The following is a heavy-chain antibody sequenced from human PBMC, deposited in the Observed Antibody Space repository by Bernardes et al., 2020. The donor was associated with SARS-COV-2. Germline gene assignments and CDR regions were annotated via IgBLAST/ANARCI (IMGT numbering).Heavy chain of an antibody. Sequence: GGSLRLSCAASGFTFSSYAMSWVRQAPGKGLEWVSAISGSGGSTYSADSVKGRFTISRDNSKNTLYLQMNSLRAEDTAVDYCGIAVAGTKVNDYYYGMDVWGQGTTVTVSS. CDR3: GIAVAGTKVNDYYYGMDV. J-gene: IGHJ6*02. CDR2: ISGSGGST. V-gene: IGHV3-23*01. D-gene: IGHD6-19*01. CDR1: GFTFSSYA.